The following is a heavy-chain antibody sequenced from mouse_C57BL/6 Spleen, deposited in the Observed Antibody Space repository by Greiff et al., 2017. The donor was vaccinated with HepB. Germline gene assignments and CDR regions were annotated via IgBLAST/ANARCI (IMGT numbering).Heavy chain of an antibody. Sequence: EVKLEESEGGLVQPGRSMKLSCTASGFTFSDYYMAWVRQVPEKGLEWVANINYDGSSTYYLESLKSRFFISRDNAKNILYLQMSSLTSEDTATYYCARDEGVGNDDYAMDYWGQGTSVTVSS. D-gene: IGHD2-2*01. CDR3: ARDEGVGNDDYAMDY. CDR2: INYDGSST. V-gene: IGHV5-16*01. CDR1: GFTFSDYY. J-gene: IGHJ4*01.